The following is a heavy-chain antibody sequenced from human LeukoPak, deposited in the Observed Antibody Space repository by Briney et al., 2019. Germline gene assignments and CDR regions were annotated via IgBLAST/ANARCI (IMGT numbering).Heavy chain of an antibody. CDR1: GFTFSSYG. CDR2: ISYDGSNK. Sequence: PGGSLRLSCAASGFTFSSYGMHWVRQAPGKGLEWVAVISYDGSNKYYADSVKGRFTISRGNSKNTLYLQMNSLRAEDTAVYYCAKDAFDIWGQGTMVTVSS. V-gene: IGHV3-30*18. J-gene: IGHJ3*02. CDR3: AKDAFDI.